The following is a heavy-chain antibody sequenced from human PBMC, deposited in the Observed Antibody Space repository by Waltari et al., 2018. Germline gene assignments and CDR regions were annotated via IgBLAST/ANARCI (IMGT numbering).Heavy chain of an antibody. CDR3: ASHRPGGYGMDV. J-gene: IGHJ6*02. CDR1: W. V-gene: IGHV3-74*01. CDR2: ITSDGSRT. D-gene: IGHD2-15*01. Sequence: WWGWVRQVPGKGLVGVSTITSDGSRTRYADSVKGRFTISRDNAKNTLYLQTNSLRAEDTAVYYCASHRPGGYGMDVWGHGTTVTVSS.